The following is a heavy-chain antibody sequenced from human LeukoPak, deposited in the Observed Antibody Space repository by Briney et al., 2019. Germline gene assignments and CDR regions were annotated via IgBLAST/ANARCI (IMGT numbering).Heavy chain of an antibody. J-gene: IGHJ4*02. CDR3: ATVPNIVATKYFDY. V-gene: IGHV1-24*01. CDR2: FDPEDGET. Sequence: ASVKVSCKVSGYTLTELSVHWVRQAPGKGLEWMGGFDPEDGETIYAQKFQGRVTMTEDTSTDTAYMELSSLRSEDTAVYYCATVPNIVATKYFDYWGQGTLVTVSS. D-gene: IGHD5-12*01. CDR1: GYTLTELS.